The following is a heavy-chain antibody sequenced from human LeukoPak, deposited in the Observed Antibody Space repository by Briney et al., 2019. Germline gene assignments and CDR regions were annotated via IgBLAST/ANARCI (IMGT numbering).Heavy chain of an antibody. CDR3: ARSTIPASDPEKLGIRFDP. D-gene: IGHD6-13*01. CDR2: IYYSGST. Sequence: SETLSLTCTVSGGSISSGDYYWSWIRQHPGKGLEWIGYIYYSGSTYYNPSLKSRVTISVDTYKNQFSLKLSSVTAADTAVYYCARSTIPASDPEKLGIRFDPWGQGTLVTVSS. J-gene: IGHJ5*02. V-gene: IGHV4-31*03. CDR1: GGSISSGDYY.